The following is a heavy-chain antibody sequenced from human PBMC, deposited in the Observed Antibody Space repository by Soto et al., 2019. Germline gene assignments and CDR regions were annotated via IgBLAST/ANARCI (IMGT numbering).Heavy chain of an antibody. CDR1: GGSFSGYY. V-gene: IGHV4-59*01. J-gene: IGHJ4*02. Sequence: SETLSLTCAVYGGSFSGYYWSWIRQPPGKGLEWIGYIYYSGSTNYNPSLKSRVTISVDTSKNQFSLKLSSVTAADTAVYYCARVVGDYPYWGQGTLVTAPQ. D-gene: IGHD4-17*01. CDR2: IYYSGST. CDR3: ARVVGDYPY.